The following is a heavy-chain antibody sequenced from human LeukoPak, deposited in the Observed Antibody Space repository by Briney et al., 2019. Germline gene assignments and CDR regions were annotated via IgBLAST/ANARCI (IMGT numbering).Heavy chain of an antibody. CDR1: GYTFTSYY. J-gene: IGHJ6*03. CDR2: INPSGGSA. V-gene: IGHV1-46*01. CDR3: ARNYCSSNSCDIARDYYMDV. Sequence: ASVKVSCEASGYTFTSYYMHWVRQAPGQGLEWMGVINPSGGSAGYAQKFQGRVTVTRDTSTSTVYMELSSLRSEVPAVYYCARNYCSSNSCDIARDYYMDVWGKGTTVTVSS. D-gene: IGHD2-2*02.